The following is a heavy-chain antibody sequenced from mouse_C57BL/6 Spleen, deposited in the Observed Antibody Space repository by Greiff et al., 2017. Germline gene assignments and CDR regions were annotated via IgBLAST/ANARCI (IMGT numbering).Heavy chain of an antibody. V-gene: IGHV1-82*01. J-gene: IGHJ2*01. CDR1: GYAFSSSW. CDR3: ASYGNYQRFYYFDY. CDR2: IYPGDGDT. Sequence: VQLQQSGPELVKPGASVKISCKASGYAFSSSWMNWVKQRPGKGLEWIGRIYPGDGDTNYNGKFKGKATLTADKSSSTAYMQLSSLTSEDSAVYFCASYGNYQRFYYFDYWGQGTTRTVSS. D-gene: IGHD2-1*01.